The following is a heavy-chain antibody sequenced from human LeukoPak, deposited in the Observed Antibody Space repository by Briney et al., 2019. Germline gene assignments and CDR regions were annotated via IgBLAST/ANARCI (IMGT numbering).Heavy chain of an antibody. Sequence: GGSLRLSCAASGFIFSDSYMSWIRQAPGKGLEWVSYISGDGSTIYYADSVEGRFTISRDNSKNTLYLQMNSLRAEDTAVYYCARTTGLEPTTIDYWGQGTLVTVSS. CDR2: ISGDGSTI. CDR3: ARTTGLEPTTIDY. V-gene: IGHV3-11*04. D-gene: IGHD1-1*01. CDR1: GFIFSDSY. J-gene: IGHJ4*02.